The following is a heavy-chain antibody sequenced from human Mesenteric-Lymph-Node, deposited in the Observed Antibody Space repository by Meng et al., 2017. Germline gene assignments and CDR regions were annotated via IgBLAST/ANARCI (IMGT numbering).Heavy chain of an antibody. CDR1: GFTFDDYA. V-gene: IGHV3-9*01. Sequence: GGSLRLSCAASGFTFDDYAMHWVRQAPGKGLEWVSGISWNSGSIGYADSVKGRFTISRDNAKNSLYLQMNSLRAEDTAVYYCARRYCSGGSCYYYYYGMDVWGQGTMVTVSS. D-gene: IGHD2-15*01. J-gene: IGHJ6*02. CDR2: ISWNSGSI. CDR3: ARRYCSGGSCYYYYYGMDV.